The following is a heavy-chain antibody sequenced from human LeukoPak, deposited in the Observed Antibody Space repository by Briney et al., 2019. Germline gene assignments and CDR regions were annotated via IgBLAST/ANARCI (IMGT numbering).Heavy chain of an antibody. V-gene: IGHV3-15*01. Sequence: GGSLRLSCAASGFTFSNAWMSWVRQAPGKGLEWVGRIKSKTDGEATHYAAPVKGIFTIPRDDSKNTLYLQMNSLKTDLTAVYYCTTEAYFYDSGAIKYFDYWGQGTPVTVSS. CDR1: GFTFSNAW. J-gene: IGHJ4*02. CDR3: TTEAYFYDSGAIKYFDY. CDR2: IKSKTDGEAT. D-gene: IGHD3-22*01.